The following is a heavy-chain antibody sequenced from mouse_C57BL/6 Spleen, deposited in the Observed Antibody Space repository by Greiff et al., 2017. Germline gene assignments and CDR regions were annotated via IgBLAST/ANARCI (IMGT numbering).Heavy chain of an antibody. D-gene: IGHD2-5*01. CDR2: IYPRSGNT. CDR3: ARRSYSNYSWFAY. J-gene: IGHJ3*01. CDR1: GYTFTSYG. Sequence: QVQLQQSGAELARPGASVKLSCKASGYTFTSYGISWVKQRTGQGLEWIGEIYPRSGNTYYNEKFKGKATLTADKSSSTAYMELRSLTSEDSAVDVCARRSYSNYSWFAYWGQGTLVTVSA. V-gene: IGHV1-81*01.